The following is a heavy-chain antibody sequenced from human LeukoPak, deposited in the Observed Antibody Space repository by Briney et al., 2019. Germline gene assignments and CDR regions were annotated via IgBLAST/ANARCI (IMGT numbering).Heavy chain of an antibody. Sequence: GGSLRLSCAASGVTISTYTMNWVRQVPGKGLEWLSYINSRDGSIDYADSVQGRFTISRDNAKNSLYLQMNSLRAEDTAVYYCARETYFYDSSGYPHNYFDYWGQGNLVTVSS. CDR3: ARETYFYDSSGYPHNYFDY. J-gene: IGHJ4*02. V-gene: IGHV3-48*01. D-gene: IGHD3-22*01. CDR1: GVTISTYT. CDR2: INSRDGSI.